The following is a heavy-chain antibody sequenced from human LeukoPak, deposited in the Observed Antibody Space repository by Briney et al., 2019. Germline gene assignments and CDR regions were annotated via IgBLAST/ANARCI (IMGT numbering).Heavy chain of an antibody. J-gene: IGHJ5*02. CDR2: MNPNSGNT. CDR3: ARATGEPNWFDP. V-gene: IGHV1-8*01. Sequence: GASVKVSCKASGYTFTSYDINWVRQATGQGLEWMGWMNPNSGNTGYAQKFQGRVTMTRNTSISTAYMELSSLRSEDTAVHYCARATGEPNWFDPWGQGTLVTVSS. D-gene: IGHD1-14*01. CDR1: GYTFTSYD.